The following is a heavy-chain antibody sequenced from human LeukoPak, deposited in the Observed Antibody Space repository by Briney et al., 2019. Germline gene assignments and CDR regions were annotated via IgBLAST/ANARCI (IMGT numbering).Heavy chain of an antibody. CDR2: ISPYSGNT. D-gene: IGHD3-22*01. CDR3: ARDWDTSGYYSTY. V-gene: IGHV1-18*01. CDR1: GYTFTNNYG. J-gene: IGHJ4*02. Sequence: ASVKVSCKASGYTFTNNYGITWVRQAPGQELEWMGWISPYSGNTNYAQKLQGRVTMTTDTSTSTAYMELRSLRSDDTAVYYCARDWDTSGYYSTYWGQGTLVTVSS.